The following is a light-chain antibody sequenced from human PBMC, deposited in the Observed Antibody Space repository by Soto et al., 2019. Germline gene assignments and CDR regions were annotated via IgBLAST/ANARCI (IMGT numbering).Light chain of an antibody. CDR1: ESIDSW. CDR3: QEYSSDTRT. Sequence: DIQMTQSPSTLSASVGDRVTITCRASESIDSWLDWHQPIPGRAPKILISKASSLESGVPSRFSGSGVGPACTRTISSLQADDFETDSCQEYSSDTRTFGQGTKVDIK. J-gene: IGKJ1*01. V-gene: IGKV1-5*03. CDR2: KAS.